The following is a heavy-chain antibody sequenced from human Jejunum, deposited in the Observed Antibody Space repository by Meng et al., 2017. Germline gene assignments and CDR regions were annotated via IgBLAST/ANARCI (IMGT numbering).Heavy chain of an antibody. V-gene: IGHV4-4*02. Sequence: QVQLQESGPGLLKPSGTLSLTCAVSGGSISTSDWWSWVRQPPGKGLEWIGEIHHSGSTNYNPSLKSRVTISVDKSKNQFSLKLNSVTAADTAVYYCAREWSGSYRHFDYWGQGTLVTVSS. J-gene: IGHJ4*02. CDR3: AREWSGSYRHFDY. CDR2: IHHSGST. CDR1: GGSISTSDW. D-gene: IGHD1-26*01.